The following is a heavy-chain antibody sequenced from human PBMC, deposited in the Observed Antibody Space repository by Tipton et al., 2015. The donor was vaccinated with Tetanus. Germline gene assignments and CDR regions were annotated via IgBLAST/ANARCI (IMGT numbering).Heavy chain of an antibody. CDR1: GITFSSYS. J-gene: IGHJ4*02. CDR3: ARERVDIVSSKID. Sequence: CAASGITFSSYSMNWVRQAPGNGLEWVSSISRSSSYIYYPDSVKGRFTISRDNATNSLYLQLNSLRAEDTAVYYCARERVDIVSSKIDWGQGTLVTGSS. CDR2: ISRSSSYI. D-gene: IGHD5/OR15-5a*01. V-gene: IGHV3-21*01.